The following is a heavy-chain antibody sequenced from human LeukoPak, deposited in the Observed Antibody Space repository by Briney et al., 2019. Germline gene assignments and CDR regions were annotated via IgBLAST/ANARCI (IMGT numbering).Heavy chain of an antibody. J-gene: IGHJ4*02. V-gene: IGHV3-23*01. CDR3: AKDLGDEYYISGSR. Sequence: PGGSLRLSCATSGFTFSSYAMSWVRQAPGKGLEWVSGISGSGGSTYYADSVKGRFTISRDNSENTLSLQMNSLRAEDTAVYYCAKDLGDEYYISGSRWGLGTLVTVSS. D-gene: IGHD3-10*01. CDR2: ISGSGGST. CDR1: GFTFSSYA.